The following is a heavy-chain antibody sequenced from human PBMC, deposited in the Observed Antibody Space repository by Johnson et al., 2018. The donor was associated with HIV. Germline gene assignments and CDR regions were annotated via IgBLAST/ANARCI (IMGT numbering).Heavy chain of an antibody. D-gene: IGHD5-18*01. CDR3: AKERGYSYGRGAFDI. CDR1: GFTVSSNY. Sequence: QVQLVESGGGLVQPGGSLRLSCAASGFTVSSNYMSWVRQAPGKGLEWVSYISGSGIDIYYADSVKGRFTISRDNAKNSLYLQMNSLRAEDTAVYYCAKERGYSYGRGAFDIWGQGTMVTVSS. J-gene: IGHJ3*02. V-gene: IGHV3-11*01. CDR2: ISGSGIDI.